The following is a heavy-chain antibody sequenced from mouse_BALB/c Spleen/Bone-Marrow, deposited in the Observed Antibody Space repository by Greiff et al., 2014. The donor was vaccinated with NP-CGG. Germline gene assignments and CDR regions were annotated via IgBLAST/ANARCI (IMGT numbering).Heavy chain of an antibody. Sequence: LKESGSELVRPGASVKLSCKASGYTFTSYWMHWVKQRHGQGLEWIGNIYPGSGSTNYDEKFKSKGTLTVDTSSSTAYMHPSSLTSEDSAVYYCTRSGDEDYFDYWGQGTTRTVSS. J-gene: IGHJ2*01. CDR3: TRSGDEDYFDY. D-gene: IGHD3-1*01. V-gene: IGHV1S22*01. CDR1: GYTFTSYW. CDR2: IYPGSGST.